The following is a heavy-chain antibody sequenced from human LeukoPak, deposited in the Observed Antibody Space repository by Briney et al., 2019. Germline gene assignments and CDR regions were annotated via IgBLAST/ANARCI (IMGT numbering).Heavy chain of an antibody. V-gene: IGHV4-34*01. J-gene: IGHJ4*02. D-gene: IGHD5/OR15-5a*01. CDR3: ARDYGDVYD. CDR2: IDHNGNT. CDR1: GGSFIGYY. Sequence: PSETLSLTCTVYGGSFIGYYWSWIRQPPGKGLQWIGEIDHNGNTNYIPSPKSRLTITVDTSNNQFSLRLTAVTAADTAVYYCARDYGDVYDWGKGTLVTVSS.